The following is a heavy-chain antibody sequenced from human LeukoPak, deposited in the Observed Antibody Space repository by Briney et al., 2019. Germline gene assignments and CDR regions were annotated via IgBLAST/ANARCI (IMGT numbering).Heavy chain of an antibody. V-gene: IGHV4-39*07. D-gene: IGHD2-2*01. J-gene: IGHJ6*03. CDR1: GDSISSSNSY. CDR2: INHSGST. CDR3: ASSPRRAYCSSTSCPRPYYYYYMDV. Sequence: PSETLSLTCTVSGDSISSSNSYWGWLRQPPGKGLEWIGEINHSGSTNYNPSLKSRVTISVDTSKNQFSLKLSSVTAADTAVYYCASSPRRAYCSSTSCPRPYYYYYMDVWGKGTTVTISS.